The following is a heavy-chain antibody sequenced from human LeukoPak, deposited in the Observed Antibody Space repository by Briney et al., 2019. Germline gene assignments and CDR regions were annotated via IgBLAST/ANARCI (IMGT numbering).Heavy chain of an antibody. CDR1: GYTFTSYY. CDR2: INPNSGGT. J-gene: IGHJ6*02. CDR3: ARDDGLWFGELLPLDYYYGMDV. D-gene: IGHD3-10*01. V-gene: IGHV1-2*02. Sequence: GASVKVSCKASGYTFTSYYMHWVRQAPGQGLEWMGWINPNSGGTNYAQKFQGRVTMTRDTSISAAYMELRSLRSDDTAVYYCARDDGLWFGELLPLDYYYGMDVWGQGTTVTVSS.